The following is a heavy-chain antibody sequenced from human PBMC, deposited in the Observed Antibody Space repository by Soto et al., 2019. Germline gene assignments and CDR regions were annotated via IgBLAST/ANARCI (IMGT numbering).Heavy chain of an antibody. Sequence: VQLVQSGAEVKKPGASVKVSCKASGFTFSSYWMHWVRQAPGKGLVWVSRINSDGSSTSYADSVKGRFTISRDNAKNTLYLQMNSLRAEDTAVYYCARGPTQWLVSWGQGTLVTVSS. V-gene: IGHV3-74*02. CDR3: ARGPTQWLVS. CDR2: INSDGSST. J-gene: IGHJ5*02. D-gene: IGHD6-19*01. CDR1: GFTFSSYW.